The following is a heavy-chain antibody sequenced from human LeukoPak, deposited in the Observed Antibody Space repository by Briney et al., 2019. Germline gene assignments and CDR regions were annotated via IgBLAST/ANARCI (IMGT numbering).Heavy chain of an antibody. Sequence: SETLSLTCAVYGGSFSGYYWSWIRQPPGNGLEWIGEINHSGSTNYNPSLKSRVTISVDTSKNQFSLKLSSVTAADTAVYYCARSLYDYVWGSYRYGPRFDYWGQGTLVTVSS. CDR3: ARSLYDYVWGSYRYGPRFDY. CDR2: INHSGST. V-gene: IGHV4-34*01. J-gene: IGHJ4*02. CDR1: GGSFSGYY. D-gene: IGHD3-16*02.